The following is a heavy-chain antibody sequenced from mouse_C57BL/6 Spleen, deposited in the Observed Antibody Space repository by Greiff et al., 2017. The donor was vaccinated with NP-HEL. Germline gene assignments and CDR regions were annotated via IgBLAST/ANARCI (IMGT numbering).Heavy chain of an antibody. J-gene: IGHJ2*01. V-gene: IGHV1-50*01. CDR2: IDPSDSYT. CDR1: GYTFTSYW. CDR3: ARRHSFYGNYHY. D-gene: IGHD2-10*01. Sequence: QVQLQQPGAELVKPGASVKLSCKASGYTFTSYWMQWVNQRPGQGLEWIGEIDPSDSYTNYNQKFKGKATLTVDTSSSTAYMQISSLTSEDSAVYYCARRHSFYGNYHYWGQGTTLTVSS.